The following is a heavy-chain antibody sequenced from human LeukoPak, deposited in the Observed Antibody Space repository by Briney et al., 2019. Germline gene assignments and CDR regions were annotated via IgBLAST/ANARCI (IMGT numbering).Heavy chain of an antibody. D-gene: IGHD6-6*01. Sequence: ASVKVSCKASGYTFTGYYMHWVRQAPGQGLEWMGWMNPNSGNTGYAQKFQGRVTMTRNTSISTAYMELSSLRSEDTAVYYCARGKAAARHLDYWGQGTLVTVSS. V-gene: IGHV1-8*02. CDR1: GYTFTGYY. J-gene: IGHJ4*02. CDR2: MNPNSGNT. CDR3: ARGKAAARHLDY.